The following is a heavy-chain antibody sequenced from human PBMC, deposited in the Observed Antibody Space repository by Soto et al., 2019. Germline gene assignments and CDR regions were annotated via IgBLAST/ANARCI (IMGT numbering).Heavy chain of an antibody. V-gene: IGHV4-34*01. CDR2: INHSGST. D-gene: IGHD3-9*01. Sequence: SETLSLTCAVYGGSFSGYYWSWIRQPPGKGLEWIGEINHSGSTNYNPSLKSRVTISVDTSKNQFSLKLSSVTAADTAVYYCASARYFDWLSFYYYGMDVWGQGTTVTVS. CDR3: ASARYFDWLSFYYYGMDV. J-gene: IGHJ6*02. CDR1: GGSFSGYY.